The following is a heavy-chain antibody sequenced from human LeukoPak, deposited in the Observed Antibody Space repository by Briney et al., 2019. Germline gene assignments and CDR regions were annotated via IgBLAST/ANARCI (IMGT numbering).Heavy chain of an antibody. CDR2: IYYSGST. CDR3: ARGALKDIDPAFDI. Sequence: KTSETLSLTCTVSGGSISSYYWSWIRQPPGKGLEWIGYIYYSGSTNYNPSLKSRVTISVDTSKNQFSLRLTSVTAADTAVYYCARGALKDIDPAFDIWGQGTMVTVSS. V-gene: IGHV4-59*01. CDR1: GGSISSYY. J-gene: IGHJ3*02. D-gene: IGHD5-12*01.